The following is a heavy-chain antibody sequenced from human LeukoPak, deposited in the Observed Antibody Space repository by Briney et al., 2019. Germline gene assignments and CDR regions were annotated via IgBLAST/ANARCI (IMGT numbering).Heavy chain of an antibody. CDR2: ISGSGGSS. D-gene: IGHD3-22*01. CDR3: AKASAMIVVVSKHFDY. Sequence: GGSLRLSCAASGFTFSSYAMSWVRQAPGRGLELVSAISGSGGSSYYAAYMKGRFTIARNNSKNTLYLQMNSLRAEDTAVYYCAKASAMIVVVSKHFDYWGQGTLVTVSS. J-gene: IGHJ4*02. V-gene: IGHV3-23*01. CDR1: GFTFSSYA.